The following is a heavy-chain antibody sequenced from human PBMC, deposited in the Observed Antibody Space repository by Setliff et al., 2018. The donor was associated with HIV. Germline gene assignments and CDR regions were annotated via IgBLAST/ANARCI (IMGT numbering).Heavy chain of an antibody. V-gene: IGHV1-18*01. Sequence: ASVKVSCKTSGYMFIAYGMSWVRRAPGQGLEWMGWIGPYNGRTEYAQKFQGRVTMTRDTSTSTVYMEVNSLRSEDTAVYYCAREAHGGNPWGDYWGQGTLVTVSS. CDR3: AREAHGGNPWGDY. D-gene: IGHD2-15*01. CDR2: IGPYNGRT. J-gene: IGHJ4*02. CDR1: GYMFIAYG.